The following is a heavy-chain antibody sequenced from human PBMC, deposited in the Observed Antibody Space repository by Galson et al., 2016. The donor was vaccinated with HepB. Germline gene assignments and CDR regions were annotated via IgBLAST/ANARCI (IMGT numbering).Heavy chain of an antibody. D-gene: IGHD1-26*01. V-gene: IGHV4-39*01. CDR3: ATYYSGSYLGFSY. Sequence: SETLSLTCIVSGGSISSNSYYWGWIRQPPGKGLEWIGNIYYTGSTYYSPSLKSRVTISVETSKNQFSLKLSSVTAADTAVYYCATYYSGSYLGFSYWGQGTLVTVSS. CDR2: IYYTGST. J-gene: IGHJ4*02. CDR1: GGSISSNSYY.